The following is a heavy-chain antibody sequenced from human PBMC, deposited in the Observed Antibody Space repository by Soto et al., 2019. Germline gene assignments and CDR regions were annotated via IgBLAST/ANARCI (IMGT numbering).Heavy chain of an antibody. V-gene: IGHV3-33*01. J-gene: IGHJ4*02. CDR3: ARDGAVQLRFLESTPFCDY. CDR1: GFTFSSYG. D-gene: IGHD3-3*01. CDR2: IWYDGSNK. Sequence: GGSLRLSCAASGFTFSSYGMHWVRQAPGKGLEWVAVIWYDGSNKYYADSVKGRFTISRDNSKNTLYLQMNSLRAEDTAVYYCARDGAVQLRFLESTPFCDYWGQGTLVTVSS.